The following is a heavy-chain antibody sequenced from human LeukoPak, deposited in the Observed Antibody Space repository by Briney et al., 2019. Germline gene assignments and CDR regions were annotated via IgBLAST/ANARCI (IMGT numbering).Heavy chain of an antibody. CDR1: RFTFSSYA. D-gene: IGHD2-2*01. J-gene: IGHJ4*02. CDR3: ARGEEVLGYCSSTSCYAFDY. V-gene: IGHV3-64*01. Sequence: GGSLRLSCAASRFTFSSYAMHWLRQAPGKGLEYVSAISSNGGSTYYANSVKGRFTISRDNSKNTLYLQMGSLRAEDMAVYYCARGEEVLGYCSSTSCYAFDYWGQGTLVTVSS. CDR2: ISSNGGST.